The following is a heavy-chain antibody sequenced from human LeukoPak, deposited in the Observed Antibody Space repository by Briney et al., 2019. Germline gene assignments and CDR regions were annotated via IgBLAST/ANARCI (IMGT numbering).Heavy chain of an antibody. J-gene: IGHJ4*02. CDR3: ARRGVEYTIDY. CDR1: GYSFRNYA. D-gene: IGHD2/OR15-2a*01. Sequence: VASVKVSCKASGYSFRNYALNWVRQAPGQGLEWVGWINTDAGNPTYAQGFTGRFVFSLDTSVSTAYLQISALKAEDTAVYYCARRGVEYTIDYWGQGTLVTVSS. V-gene: IGHV7-4-1*02. CDR2: INTDAGNP.